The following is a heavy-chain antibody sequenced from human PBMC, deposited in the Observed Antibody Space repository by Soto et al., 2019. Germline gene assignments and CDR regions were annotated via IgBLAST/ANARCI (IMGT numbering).Heavy chain of an antibody. J-gene: IGHJ6*02. Sequence: EVQLVESGGGLVQPGRSLRLSCAASGFTFDDYAMHWVRQATGKGLEWVSGISWNSGSIGYADSVKGRFTISRDNAKNSLYLQMNSLRAEDTALYYCAKEIGGQWFGRIAPFSGMDVWGQGTTVTVSS. D-gene: IGHD3-10*01. CDR1: GFTFDDYA. V-gene: IGHV3-9*01. CDR3: AKEIGGQWFGRIAPFSGMDV. CDR2: ISWNSGSI.